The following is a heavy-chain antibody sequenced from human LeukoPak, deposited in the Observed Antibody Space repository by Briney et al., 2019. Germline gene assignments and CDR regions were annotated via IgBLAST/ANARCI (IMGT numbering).Heavy chain of an antibody. Sequence: PGGSLRLSCAASGFAFTTYAMSWVRQAPGKGLEWVSAISGGGSTTYFADSVKGRFTISRDNSNNTVYLQMNSLRVEDTAVYYCAKEPHFYGSGSYLDHWGQGTLVTVSS. CDR2: ISGGGSTT. CDR1: GFAFTTYA. V-gene: IGHV3-23*01. J-gene: IGHJ4*02. D-gene: IGHD3-10*01. CDR3: AKEPHFYGSGSYLDH.